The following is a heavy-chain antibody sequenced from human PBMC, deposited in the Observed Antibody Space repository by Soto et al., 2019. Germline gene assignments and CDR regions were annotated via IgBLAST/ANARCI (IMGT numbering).Heavy chain of an antibody. V-gene: IGHV3-33*01. Sequence: QVQLVESGGGVVQPGRSLRLSCAASGFTFSSYGMHWVRQAPGKGLGWVAVIWYDGSNKYYADSVKGRFTISRDNSKNTLYLQMSSLRAEDTAVYYCARDLKSTPRGPLDYWGQGTLVTVSS. D-gene: IGHD5-12*01. CDR3: ARDLKSTPRGPLDY. CDR1: GFTFSSYG. J-gene: IGHJ4*02. CDR2: IWYDGSNK.